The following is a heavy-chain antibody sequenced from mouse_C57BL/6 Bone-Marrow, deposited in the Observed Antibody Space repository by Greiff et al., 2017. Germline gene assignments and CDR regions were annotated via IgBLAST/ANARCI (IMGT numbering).Heavy chain of an antibody. Sequence: VQLLQSGAELVKPGASVKLSCKASGYTFTSYCMHWVKQRPGQGLEWIGLIHPNSGSTYYNEKFKSKATLTVDKSSSTAYMQLSSLTSEDSAVYYCARDDGYYEFADWGQGTLVTVSA. CDR3: ARDDGYYEFAD. CDR1: GYTFTSYC. CDR2: IHPNSGST. D-gene: IGHD2-3*01. J-gene: IGHJ3*01. V-gene: IGHV1-64*01.